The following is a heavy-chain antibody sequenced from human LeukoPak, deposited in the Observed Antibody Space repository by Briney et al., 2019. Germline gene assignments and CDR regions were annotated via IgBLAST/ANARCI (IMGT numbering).Heavy chain of an antibody. D-gene: IGHD2-2*01. CDR1: GFTFSSYG. Sequence: PGGSLRLSCAASGFTFSSYGMHWVRQAPGKGLEWVAFIRYDGSNQYYANSVKGRFTISRDNSKNTLYLQMNSLRAEDTAVYYCAKVPAGGVVVPAAIGYYYYYMDVWGKGTTVTVSS. J-gene: IGHJ6*03. V-gene: IGHV3-30*02. CDR2: IRYDGSNQ. CDR3: AKVPAGGVVVPAAIGYYYYYMDV.